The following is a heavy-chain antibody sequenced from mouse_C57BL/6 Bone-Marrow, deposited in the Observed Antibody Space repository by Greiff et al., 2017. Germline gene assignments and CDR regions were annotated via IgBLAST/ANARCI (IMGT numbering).Heavy chain of an antibody. CDR3: ARSEGYYYGSSYQFAY. V-gene: IGHV1-81*01. D-gene: IGHD1-1*01. CDR2: IYPRSGNT. Sequence: QVQLQQSGAELARPGASVKLSCKASGYTFTSYGISWVKQRTGQGLEWIGEIYPRSGNTYYNEKFKGKATLTADKSSSTAYMELRSLTSEDSAVYFCARSEGYYYGSSYQFAYWGQGTLVTVSA. J-gene: IGHJ3*01. CDR1: GYTFTSYG.